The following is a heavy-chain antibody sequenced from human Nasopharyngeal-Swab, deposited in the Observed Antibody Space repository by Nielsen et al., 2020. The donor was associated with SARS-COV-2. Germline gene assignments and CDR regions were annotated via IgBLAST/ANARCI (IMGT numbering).Heavy chain of an antibody. J-gene: IGHJ6*02. Sequence: GSLRLSCDVHGGTFSGFFWSWVRLPPGKGLEWIGAVNHIGRADYNPSLKSRVTISVDTSKNQLSLKLTSVTAADTAVYYCARDIFGVVSYFDYGLDVWGQGTTVTVSS. V-gene: IGHV4-34*01. CDR2: VNHIGRA. CDR1: GGTFSGFF. CDR3: ARDIFGVVSYFDYGLDV. D-gene: IGHD3-3*01.